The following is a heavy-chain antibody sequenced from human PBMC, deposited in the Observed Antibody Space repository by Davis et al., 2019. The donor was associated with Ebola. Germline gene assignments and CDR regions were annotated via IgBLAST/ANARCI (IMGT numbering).Heavy chain of an antibody. CDR3: ARAKYYGMDV. CDR1: GFTFSSNW. V-gene: IGHV3-74*01. J-gene: IGHJ6*04. D-gene: IGHD6-6*01. Sequence: PGGSLRLSCAASGFTFSSNWMHWVRQAPGKGLVWVSRTNNDGSITTYADSVKGRFTISRDNAKNTLYLQMNTLRAEDTAVYYCARAKYYGMDVWGKGTTVTVSS. CDR2: TNNDGSIT.